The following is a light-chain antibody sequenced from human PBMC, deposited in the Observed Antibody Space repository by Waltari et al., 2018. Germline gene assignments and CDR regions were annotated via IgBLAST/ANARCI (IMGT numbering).Light chain of an antibody. Sequence: SSDLTQDPAVSVALGQTVRITCQGDILRTYYGNWCRQKPGQPPELVIYGKNNRPSGNPDRFSASSSGNTASLIITGAQAEDEADYYCSSRELSGHVVFGGGTRLTVL. J-gene: IGLJ2*01. CDR2: GKN. V-gene: IGLV3-19*01. CDR3: SSRELSGHVV. CDR1: ILRTYY.